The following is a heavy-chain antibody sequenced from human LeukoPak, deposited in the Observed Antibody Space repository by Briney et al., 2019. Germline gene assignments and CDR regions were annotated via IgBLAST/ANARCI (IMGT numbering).Heavy chain of an antibody. D-gene: IGHD6-25*01. Sequence: SETLSLTCTVSGCSISSSSYYWGRIRQPPGKGLEWIGSIYYSGTTYYNPSRKSRVTISVDTSKNQFSLKLSSVTAADTAVYYCATAGGIAASWGYYYMDVWGKGTTVTVSS. V-gene: IGHV4-39*01. CDR3: ATAGGIAASWGYYYMDV. J-gene: IGHJ6*03. CDR2: IYYSGTT. CDR1: GCSISSSSYY.